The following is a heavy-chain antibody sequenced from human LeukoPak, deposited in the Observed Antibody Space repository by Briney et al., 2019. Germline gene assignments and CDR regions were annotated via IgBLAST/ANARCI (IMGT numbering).Heavy chain of an antibody. Sequence: PSETLSLTCAVNGGSFSGYYWSWIRQPPGKGLEWIGEINHSGSTNYNPSLKSRVTISVDTSKNQFSLKLSSVTAADTAVYYCARYSGSYFGRVYFDYWGQGTLVTVSS. J-gene: IGHJ4*02. V-gene: IGHV4-34*01. CDR3: ARYSGSYFGRVYFDY. D-gene: IGHD1-26*01. CDR1: GGSFSGYY. CDR2: INHSGST.